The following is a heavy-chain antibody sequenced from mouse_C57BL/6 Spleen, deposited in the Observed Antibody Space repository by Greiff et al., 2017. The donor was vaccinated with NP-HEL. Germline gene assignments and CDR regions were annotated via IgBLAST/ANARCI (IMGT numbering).Heavy chain of an antibody. CDR3: ARWYGNPRGYFDY. J-gene: IGHJ2*01. V-gene: IGHV1-82*01. Sequence: QVQLQQSGPELVKPGASVKISCKASGYAFSSSWMNWVKQRPGKGLEWIGRIYPGDGDTNYNGKFKGKATLTADKSSSTAYMQLSSLTSEDSAVYFCARWYGNPRGYFDYWGQGTTLTVSS. CDR2: IYPGDGDT. CDR1: GYAFSSSW. D-gene: IGHD2-10*02.